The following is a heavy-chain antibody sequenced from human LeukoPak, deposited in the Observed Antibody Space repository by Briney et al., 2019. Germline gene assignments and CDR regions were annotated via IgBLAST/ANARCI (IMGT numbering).Heavy chain of an antibody. CDR3: AREAVVTSRAPFDY. D-gene: IGHD4-23*01. V-gene: IGHV4-38-2*02. CDR2: INHSGST. J-gene: IGHJ4*02. Sequence: SETLSLTCTVSGYSISSGYYWGWIRQPPGKGLEWIGEINHSGSTNYNPSLKSRVTISVDTSKNQFSLKLSSVTAADTAVYYCAREAVVTSRAPFDYWGQGTLVTVSS. CDR1: GYSISSGYY.